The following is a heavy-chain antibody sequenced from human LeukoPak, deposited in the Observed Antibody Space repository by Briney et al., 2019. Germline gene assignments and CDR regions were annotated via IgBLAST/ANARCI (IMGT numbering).Heavy chain of an antibody. CDR3: ARDDYGDYRYYFDY. D-gene: IGHD4-17*01. Sequence: GGSLRLSCAASGLTFSDYYMSWIRQAPGKGLECVSYVSGSSSPIYYADSVKGRFTISRDNAKNSLFLQMNSLRAEDTAVYYCARDDYGDYRYYFDYWGQGTLVTVSS. V-gene: IGHV3-11*01. CDR2: VSGSSSPI. J-gene: IGHJ4*02. CDR1: GLTFSDYY.